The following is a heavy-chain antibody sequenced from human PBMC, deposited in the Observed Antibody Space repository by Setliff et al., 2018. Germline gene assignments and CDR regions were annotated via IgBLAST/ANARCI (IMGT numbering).Heavy chain of an antibody. CDR1: GFTFSSYA. Sequence: TGGSLRLSCAASGFTFSSYAMSWVRQAPGKGLDWVSALSGTGGSTYYADSVKGRFTISRDNSKNTVYLQMNSLRAEDTAVYYCAKGGALLYYFDFWGQGTLVTVSS. D-gene: IGHD2-15*01. CDR3: AKGGALLYYFDF. CDR2: LSGTGGST. J-gene: IGHJ4*02. V-gene: IGHV3-23*01.